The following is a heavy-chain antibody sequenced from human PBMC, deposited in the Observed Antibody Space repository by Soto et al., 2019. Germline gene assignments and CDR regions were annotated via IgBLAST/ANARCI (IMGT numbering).Heavy chain of an antibody. J-gene: IGHJ4*02. D-gene: IGHD5-18*01. CDR3: ARGHKRRGYSYGSIDY. CDR1: GVSISSGGYY. CDR2: IYYSGRT. Sequence: SETLSLTCTVSGVSISSGGYYWGWIRQHPGKGLEWIGNIYYSGRTYYNPSLKSRVIISVDTSKNQFSLKLSSVTAADTAVYYCARGHKRRGYSYGSIDYWGQGTLVTVSS. V-gene: IGHV4-31*03.